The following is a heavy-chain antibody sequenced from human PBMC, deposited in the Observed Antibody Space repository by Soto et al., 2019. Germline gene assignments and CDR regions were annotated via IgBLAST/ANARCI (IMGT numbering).Heavy chain of an antibody. V-gene: IGHV2-5*02. Sequence: GSGCTLVNPTQTLTLTCTFFGFSLSTSGEGMGWMRQPPGKALEWLRLIYWDDDNRYSPSLKRRLTLTKDTETNQVVSTRTNMTPVDTAAYYGAPRPIIAESLEHWGQETLVNVSS. J-gene: IGHJ4*02. CDR2: IYWDDDN. CDR1: GFSLSTSGEG. CDR3: APRPIIAESLEH. D-gene: IGHD3-10*01.